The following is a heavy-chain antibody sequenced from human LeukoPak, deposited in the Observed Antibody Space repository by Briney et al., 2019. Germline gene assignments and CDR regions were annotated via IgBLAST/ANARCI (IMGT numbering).Heavy chain of an antibody. Sequence: GASVKVSCKASGYTFTSYGITWVRQAPGQRLEWMGWINAGNGNTRYSQKFQGRVTITRDTSASTAYMELSSLRSEDTAVYYCARDQSITMVRGVIITKQPSDAFDIWGQGTMVTVSS. D-gene: IGHD3-10*01. CDR1: GYTFTSYG. J-gene: IGHJ3*02. V-gene: IGHV1-3*01. CDR2: INAGNGNT. CDR3: ARDQSITMVRGVIITKQPSDAFDI.